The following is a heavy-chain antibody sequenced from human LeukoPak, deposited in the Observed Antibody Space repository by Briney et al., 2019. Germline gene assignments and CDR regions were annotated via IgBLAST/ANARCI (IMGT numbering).Heavy chain of an antibody. V-gene: IGHV3-48*01. CDR2: ISSSSVRSTI. Sequence: PGESLRLSCAASGFAFSGYSMTWVRQAPGKGLEWVSYISSSSVRSTIYYADSVKGRFIISRDNAKNSLYLQMNSLRVDDTAIYYCARKNGYCSSTSCYLCDYWGQGTLVAVSS. J-gene: IGHJ4*02. D-gene: IGHD2-2*01. CDR1: GFAFSGYS. CDR3: ARKNGYCSSTSCYLCDY.